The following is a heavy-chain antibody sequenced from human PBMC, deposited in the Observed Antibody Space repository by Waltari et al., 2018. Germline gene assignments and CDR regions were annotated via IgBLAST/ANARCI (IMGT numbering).Heavy chain of an antibody. D-gene: IGHD3-22*01. CDR2: TYCRDKLFN. Sequence: QVQLQQSGPGLVKASQTLSLTCAISGDTVSGNRVAWNWLRQSPLRGVGGLGRTYCRDKLFNDDAASLKGRAVVIADPSKNEFSLPLNSLTPEDTAVYYCTRAYYYDNSGHYWLDPWGRGTLVTVSS. CDR3: TRAYYYDNSGHYWLDP. J-gene: IGHJ5*02. CDR1: GDTVSGNRVA. V-gene: IGHV6-1*01.